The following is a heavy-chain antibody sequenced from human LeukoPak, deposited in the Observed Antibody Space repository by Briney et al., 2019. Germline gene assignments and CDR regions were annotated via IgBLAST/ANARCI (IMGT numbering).Heavy chain of an antibody. J-gene: IGHJ4*02. CDR1: GGSISSSSYY. CDR2: IYYSGST. V-gene: IGHV4-39*01. CDR3: ATHPGYSDGWFNY. Sequence: SETLSLTCTVSGGSISSSSYYWGWIRQPPGKGLEWIGSIYYSGSTYYNPSLKSRVTISVDTSKNQFSLKLSSVTAADTAVYYCATHPGYSDGWFNYWGQGSLVTVSS. D-gene: IGHD6-19*01.